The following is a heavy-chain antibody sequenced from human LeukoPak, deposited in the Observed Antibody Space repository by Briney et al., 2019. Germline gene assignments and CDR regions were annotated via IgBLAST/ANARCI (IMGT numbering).Heavy chain of an antibody. V-gene: IGHV1-69*06. CDR2: IIPIFGTA. CDR1: GGTFSSYA. D-gene: IGHD2-15*01. CDR3: AGLGYCSGGSCYFYWFDP. Sequence: ASVKVSCKASGGTFSSYAISWVRQAPGQGLEWMGGIIPIFGTANYAQKFQGRVTITADKSTSTAYMELSSLRSEDTAVYYCAGLGYCSGGSCYFYWFDPWGQGTLVTVSS. J-gene: IGHJ5*02.